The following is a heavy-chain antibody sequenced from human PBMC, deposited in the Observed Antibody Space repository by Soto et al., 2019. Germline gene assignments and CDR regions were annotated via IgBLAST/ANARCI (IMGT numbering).Heavy chain of an antibody. D-gene: IGHD2-2*01. CDR1: GGTFSSYA. Sequence: QVQLVQSGAEVKKPGSSVKVSCKASGGTFSSYAISWVRQAPGQGLEWMGGIIPIFGTANYAQKFQGRVTITADESTSTAYMELSSLRSEDTAVYYCARAGFCSSTSCFSSSYYYDGMDVWGQGTTVTVSS. CDR2: IIPIFGTA. J-gene: IGHJ6*02. CDR3: ARAGFCSSTSCFSSSYYYDGMDV. V-gene: IGHV1-69*01.